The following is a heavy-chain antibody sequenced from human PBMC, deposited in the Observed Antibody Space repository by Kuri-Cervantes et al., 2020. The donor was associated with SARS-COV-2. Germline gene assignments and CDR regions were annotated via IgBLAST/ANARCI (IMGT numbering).Heavy chain of an antibody. V-gene: IGHV1-69*05. CDR3: ARDRELGL. D-gene: IGHD7-27*01. J-gene: IGHJ4*02. Sequence: KISCAASGFTFSSYAISWVRQAPGQGLEWMGGITPIFGTANYAQKFQGRVTITTDESTSTAYMELSSLRSEDTAVYYCARDRELGLWGQETLVTVSS. CDR1: GFTFSSYA. CDR2: ITPIFGTA.